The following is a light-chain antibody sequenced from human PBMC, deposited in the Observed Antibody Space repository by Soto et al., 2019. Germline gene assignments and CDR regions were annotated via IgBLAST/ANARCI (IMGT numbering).Light chain of an antibody. CDR2: DAS. J-gene: IGKJ1*01. V-gene: IGKV1-5*01. CDR1: QSINKL. Sequence: DITMTQSPSILSASVGDRVTITCRASQSINKLLAWYQQKPGKAPNLLVSDASSLQSGVPSRFSGSGSGTEFTLTISGLQPQDFATYYCQQYDSLWTFGQGTKVEI. CDR3: QQYDSLWT.